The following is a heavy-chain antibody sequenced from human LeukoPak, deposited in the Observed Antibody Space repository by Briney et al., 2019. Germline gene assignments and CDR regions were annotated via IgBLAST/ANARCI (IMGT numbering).Heavy chain of an antibody. Sequence: GGPLRLSCAASGFTFSSYSMNWVRQAPGKGLEWVSSISSSSSSYIYYADSVKGRFTISRDNAKNSLYLQMNSLRAEDTAVYYCAREIAAAGPYYYYGMDVWGQGTTVTVSS. J-gene: IGHJ6*02. D-gene: IGHD6-13*01. CDR2: ISSSSSSYI. CDR3: AREIAAAGPYYYYGMDV. CDR1: GFTFSSYS. V-gene: IGHV3-21*01.